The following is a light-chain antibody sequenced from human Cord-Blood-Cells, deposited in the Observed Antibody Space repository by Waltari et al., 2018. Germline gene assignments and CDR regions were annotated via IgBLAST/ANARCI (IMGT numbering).Light chain of an antibody. V-gene: IGLV2-23*01. CDR1: SSDVGSYNL. CDR2: EGS. Sequence: QSALTQPASVSRSPGQSITIPCTGTSSDVGSYNLVSSYQQHPGKAPKPMIYEGSKRPSGVANRFSGSKSGNTASLTISVLQAEDEADYYCCSYAGSSTWVFGGGTKLTVL. CDR3: CSYAGSSTWV. J-gene: IGLJ3*02.